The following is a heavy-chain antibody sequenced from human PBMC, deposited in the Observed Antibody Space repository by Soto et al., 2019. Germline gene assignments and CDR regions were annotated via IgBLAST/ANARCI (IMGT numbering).Heavy chain of an antibody. Sequence: QVQLVQSGAEVKKPGASVKVSCKASGYTFTDYYMHWVRQAPGQGLEWMGWINPVSGATKYAQKFQGWVTMTRDTSISIVYMDLSRLISDDPALYYCAREPLLYAGIGYYFDYWGQGTLVTVSS. CDR2: INPVSGAT. V-gene: IGHV1-2*04. CDR1: GYTFTDYY. CDR3: AREPLLYAGIGYYFDY. D-gene: IGHD3-22*01. J-gene: IGHJ4*02.